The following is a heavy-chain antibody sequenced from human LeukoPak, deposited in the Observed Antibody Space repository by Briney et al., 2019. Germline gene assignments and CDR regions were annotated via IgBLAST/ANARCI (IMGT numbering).Heavy chain of an antibody. D-gene: IGHD3-10*01. CDR3: ARHNLHEISYYYDSGVPNYWFDP. J-gene: IGHJ5*02. Sequence: SETLSLTCTVSGGSISSYYWSWIRQPPGKGLEWIGYIYYSGSTNYNPSLKSRVTISVDSSKNQCSLKLSSVTAADTAVYYCARHNLHEISYYYDSGVPNYWFDPWGQGTLVTVSS. CDR2: IYYSGST. CDR1: GGSISSYY. V-gene: IGHV4-59*08.